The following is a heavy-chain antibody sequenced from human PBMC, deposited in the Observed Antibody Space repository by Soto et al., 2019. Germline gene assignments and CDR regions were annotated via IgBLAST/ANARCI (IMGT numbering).Heavy chain of an antibody. CDR3: ARRSYYYYGMDV. CDR2: ISSSSSYT. Sequence: PGGSLRLSCAASGFTFSDYYMSWIRQAPGKGLEWVSYISSSSSYTNYADSVKGRFTISRDNAKNSLYLQMNSLRAEDTAVYYCARRSYYYYGMDVWGQGTTVTVPS. CDR1: GFTFSDYY. J-gene: IGHJ6*02. V-gene: IGHV3-11*06.